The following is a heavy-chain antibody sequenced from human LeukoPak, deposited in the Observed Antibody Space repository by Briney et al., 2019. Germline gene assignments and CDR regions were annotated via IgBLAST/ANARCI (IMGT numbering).Heavy chain of an antibody. J-gene: IGHJ6*02. CDR2: ISAYNGNT. D-gene: IGHD1-26*01. Sequence: ASVKVSCKASGYTFTSYGISWVRQAPGQGLEWMGWISAYNGNTKYAQRFQGRVTMTTDTSTSTAHMELRSLISEDTAVYFCARGIVGATDLMDVWGQGNTVTVSS. V-gene: IGHV1-18*01. CDR3: ARGIVGATDLMDV. CDR1: GYTFTSYG.